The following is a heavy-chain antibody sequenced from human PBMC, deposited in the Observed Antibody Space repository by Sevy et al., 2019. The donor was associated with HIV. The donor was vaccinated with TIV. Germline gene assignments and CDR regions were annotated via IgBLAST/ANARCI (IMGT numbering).Heavy chain of an antibody. CDR2: IYSGGDT. Sequence: GGSLRLSCVAYGFTVSSNFMTWVRQAPGKGLEWVSIIYSGGDTHYADSVKGRFTISRDNSKNTLYLQMNNLRAEDTAVYYCARDLRVATASGGMDVWGQGTTVTVSS. D-gene: IGHD6-13*01. CDR3: ARDLRVATASGGMDV. CDR1: GFTVSSNF. V-gene: IGHV3-53*01. J-gene: IGHJ6*02.